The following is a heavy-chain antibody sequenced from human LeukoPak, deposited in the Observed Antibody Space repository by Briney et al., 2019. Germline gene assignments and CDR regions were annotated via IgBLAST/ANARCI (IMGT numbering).Heavy chain of an antibody. D-gene: IGHD5-12*01. CDR3: ARMGGYSGYATH. CDR1: GGSISSYY. J-gene: IGHJ4*02. Sequence: ASETLSLTCTVSGGSISSYYGSWIRQPPGKGLEWIGYIHSSGNTNYNPSLKSRVTISVDTSKNQFSLKLSSVIAADTAAYYCARMGGYSGYATHWGQGTLVTVSS. CDR2: IHSSGNT. V-gene: IGHV4-59*08.